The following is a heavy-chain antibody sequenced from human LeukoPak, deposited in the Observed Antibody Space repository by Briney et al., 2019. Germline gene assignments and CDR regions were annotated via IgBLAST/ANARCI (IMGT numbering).Heavy chain of an antibody. CDR3: ARDLGYGYGSVWHKYFDY. Sequence: GASVKLSCKASGYTFSGYYLHWVRQAPGQGLEWMGHIDPNSGGTKYAQKFQGRVTMARDTSTTSAYMELSSLIFDDTAVYYCARDLGYGYGSVWHKYFDYWGHGTLVTVSS. CDR2: IDPNSGGT. J-gene: IGHJ4*01. CDR1: GYTFSGYY. D-gene: IGHD5-18*01. V-gene: IGHV1-2*06.